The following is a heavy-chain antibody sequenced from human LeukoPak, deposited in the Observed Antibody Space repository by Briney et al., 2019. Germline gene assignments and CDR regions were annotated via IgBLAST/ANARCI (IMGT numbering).Heavy chain of an antibody. J-gene: IGHJ3*02. Sequence: SVKVSCKASGATFSSYAISWVRQAPGQGLEWMGGIIPIFGTANYAQKFQGRVTITTDESTSTAYMELSSLRSEDTAVYYCARRRAAADFDGFDIWGQGTMVTVSS. CDR2: IIPIFGTA. CDR1: GATFSSYA. V-gene: IGHV1-69*05. CDR3: ARRRAAADFDGFDI. D-gene: IGHD6-13*01.